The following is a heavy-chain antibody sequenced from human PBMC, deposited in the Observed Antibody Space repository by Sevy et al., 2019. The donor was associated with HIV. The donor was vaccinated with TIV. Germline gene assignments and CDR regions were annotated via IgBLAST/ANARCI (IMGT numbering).Heavy chain of an antibody. Sequence: GGSLRLSCAASGFTFSSYAMHWVRQAPGKGLEYVSAISSNGGSTYYANSVKGRFTISRDNSKNTLYLQMGSLRAEDMAVYYCARGSLVRYFDWLLYPVDYWGQGTLVTVSS. CDR3: ARGSLVRYFDWLLYPVDY. V-gene: IGHV3-64*01. D-gene: IGHD3-9*01. CDR1: GFTFSSYA. CDR2: ISSNGGST. J-gene: IGHJ4*02.